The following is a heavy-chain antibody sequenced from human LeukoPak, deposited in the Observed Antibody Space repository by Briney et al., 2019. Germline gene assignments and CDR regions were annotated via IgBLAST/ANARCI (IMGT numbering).Heavy chain of an antibody. CDR3: ARSQGYCRGGSCYEPDY. CDR1: GGTFSSYA. CDR2: IIPIFGAA. V-gene: IGHV1-69*13. D-gene: IGHD2-15*01. J-gene: IGHJ4*02. Sequence: GASVKVSCKASGGTFSSYAISWVRQAPGQGLEWMGGIIPIFGAANYAQKFQGRVTITADESTSTAYMELSSLRSEDTAVYYCARSQGYCRGGSCYEPDYWGQGTLVTVSS.